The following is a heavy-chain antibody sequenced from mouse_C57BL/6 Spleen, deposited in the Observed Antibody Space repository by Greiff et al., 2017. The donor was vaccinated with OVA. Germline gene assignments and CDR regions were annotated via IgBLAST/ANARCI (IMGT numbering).Heavy chain of an antibody. CDR1: GYTFTSYW. V-gene: IGHV1-69*01. J-gene: IGHJ2*01. D-gene: IGHD2-2*01. CDR3: ARSGWVTTRYYCDY. CDR2: IDPSDSYT. Sequence: VQLQQPGAELVMPGASVKLSCKASGYTFTSYWMHWVKQRPGQGLEWIGEIDPSDSYTNYNQKFKGKSTLTVDKSSSTAYMPLSSLTSEDSAVYYCARSGWVTTRYYCDYWGQGTTLTVSS.